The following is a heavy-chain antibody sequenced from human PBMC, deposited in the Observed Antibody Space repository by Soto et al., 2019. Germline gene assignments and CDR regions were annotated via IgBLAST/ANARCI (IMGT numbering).Heavy chain of an antibody. Sequence: SETLSLTCAVSGDSMSSSDYYWGWIRQPPGKGLEGIGSIYYSGSTYYNPSLQSRVAISVDTSKNQFSLKLKSVTAADTAIYYCARRTVNIRTFYSGLKTHCFDYWGQGAPVTVSS. V-gene: IGHV4-39*01. D-gene: IGHD6-19*01. CDR1: GDSMSSSDYY. J-gene: IGHJ4*02. CDR2: IYYSGST. CDR3: ARRTVNIRTFYSGLKTHCFDY.